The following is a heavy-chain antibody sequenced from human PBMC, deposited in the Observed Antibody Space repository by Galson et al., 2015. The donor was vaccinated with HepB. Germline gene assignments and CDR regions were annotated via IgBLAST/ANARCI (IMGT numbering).Heavy chain of an antibody. D-gene: IGHD6-13*01. CDR1: GFTFSSYA. J-gene: IGHJ1*01. Sequence: SCKASGFTFSSYAMHWVRQAPGKGLEYVSAISSNGGSTYHADSVKGRFTISRDNSKNTLYLQMSSLRAEDTAVYYCVKDTPAGYSSTLFDYFQHWGQGTLVTVSS. CDR3: VKDTPAGYSSTLFDYFQH. V-gene: IGHV3-64D*06. CDR2: ISSNGGST.